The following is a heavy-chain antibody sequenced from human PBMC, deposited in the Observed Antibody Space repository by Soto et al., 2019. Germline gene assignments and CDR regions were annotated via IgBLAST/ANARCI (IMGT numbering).Heavy chain of an antibody. CDR3: ARESEDLTSNFDY. CDR2: ISSTTNYI. J-gene: IGHJ4*02. CDR1: GFTYTRYS. Sequence: GGSLRLCCAASGFTYTRYSMNWVRQAPGKGLEWVSSISSTTNYIYYGDSMKGRFTISRDNAKNSLYLEMNSLRAEDTAVYYCARESEDLTSNFDYWGQGTLVTVSS. V-gene: IGHV3-21*06.